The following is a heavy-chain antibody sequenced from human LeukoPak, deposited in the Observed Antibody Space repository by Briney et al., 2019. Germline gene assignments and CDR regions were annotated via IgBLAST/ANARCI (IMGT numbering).Heavy chain of an antibody. D-gene: IGHD3-3*01. CDR2: IYHSGST. CDR1: GYSISSGYY. Sequence: SETLSLTCAVSGYSISSGYYRGWIRQPPGKGLEWIGSIYHSGSTYYNPSLKSRVTISVDTSKNQFSLKLSSVTAADTAVYYCARGNTIFGVVIFPSGFDPGGQGTLVTVSS. V-gene: IGHV4-38-2*01. CDR3: ARGNTIFGVVIFPSGFDP. J-gene: IGHJ5*02.